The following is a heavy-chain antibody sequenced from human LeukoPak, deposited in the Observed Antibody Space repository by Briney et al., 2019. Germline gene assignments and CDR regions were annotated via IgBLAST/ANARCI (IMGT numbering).Heavy chain of an antibody. V-gene: IGHV3-48*03. J-gene: IGHJ3*02. D-gene: IGHD2/OR15-2a*01. CDR3: AKLSGVQIGPGAFDI. Sequence: GGSLRLSCAASGFTFSSYEMNWVRQAPGKGLEWVSYISSSGSTIYYADSVKGRFTISRDNSKNTLYLQMNSLRAEDTAVYYCAKLSGVQIGPGAFDIWGQGTMVTVSS. CDR2: ISSSGSTI. CDR1: GFTFSSYE.